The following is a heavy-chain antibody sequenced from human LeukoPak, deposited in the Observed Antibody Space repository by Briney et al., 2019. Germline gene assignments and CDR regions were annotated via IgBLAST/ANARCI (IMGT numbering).Heavy chain of an antibody. CDR2: INPNSGGT. CDR1: GYTFTSYD. Sequence: GASVKVSCKASGYTFTSYDINWVRQATGQGLEWMGWINPNSGGTNYAQKFQGRVTMTRDTSISTAYMELSRLRSDDTAVYYCARGAVAVTYYYYYYMDVWGKGTTVTISS. CDR3: ARGAVAVTYYYYYYMDV. V-gene: IGHV1-2*02. J-gene: IGHJ6*03. D-gene: IGHD6-19*01.